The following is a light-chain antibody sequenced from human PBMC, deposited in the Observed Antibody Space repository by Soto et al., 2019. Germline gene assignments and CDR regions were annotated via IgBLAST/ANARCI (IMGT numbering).Light chain of an antibody. Sequence: DIQMTQSPSSLSASVGDRVTITCRASQDISNYLNWYQQRPGKAPKLLIYDASNLERGVPSRFSGTRSGTHFTFDITSLQPEEVAQYSCQQSDSLTITFGKGTRMEI. CDR2: DAS. J-gene: IGKJ5*01. V-gene: IGKV1-33*01. CDR3: QQSDSLTIT. CDR1: QDISNY.